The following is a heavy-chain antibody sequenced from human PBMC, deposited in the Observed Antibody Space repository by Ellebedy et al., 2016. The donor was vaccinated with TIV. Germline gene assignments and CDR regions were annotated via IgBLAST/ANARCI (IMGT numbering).Heavy chain of an antibody. CDR1: GYTLTELS. D-gene: IGHD2-8*01. V-gene: IGHV1-24*01. CDR3: ATDLRYCTNGVCFKRYDAFDI. Sequence: ASVKVSCKVSGYTLTELSMHWVRQAPGKGLEWMGGFDPEDGETIYAQKFQGRVTMTEDTSTDTTYMELSSLRSEDTAVYYCATDLRYCTNGVCFKRYDAFDIWGQGTMVTVSS. J-gene: IGHJ3*02. CDR2: FDPEDGET.